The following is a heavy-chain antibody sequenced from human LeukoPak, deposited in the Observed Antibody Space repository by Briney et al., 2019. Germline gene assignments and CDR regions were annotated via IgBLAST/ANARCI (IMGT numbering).Heavy chain of an antibody. D-gene: IGHD3-16*02. V-gene: IGHV4-61*02. CDR1: GGSISSGSYY. CDR2: IYTSGST. CDR3: ARGLSDYVWGSYRYIDY. J-gene: IGHJ4*02. Sequence: SQTLSLTCTVSGGSISSGSYYWSWIRQPAGKGLEWIGRIYTSGSTNYNPSLKSRVTISVDTSKNQFSLKLSSVTAADTAVYYCARGLSDYVWGSYRYIDYWGQGTPVTVSS.